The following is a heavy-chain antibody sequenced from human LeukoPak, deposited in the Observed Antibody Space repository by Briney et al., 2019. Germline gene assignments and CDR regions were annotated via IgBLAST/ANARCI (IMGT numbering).Heavy chain of an antibody. CDR3: ARGSFLITFGGLIV. CDR2: IGSSNTI. J-gene: IGHJ4*02. V-gene: IGHV3-11*04. Sequence: GGSLRLSCAASGFTFSDYYMSWIRQAPGKGLEWLSYIGSSNTIYSADSVKGRFTISRDNAKNSLYLQMNSLRAEDTAVYYCARGSFLITFGGLIVWGQGTLVTVSS. CDR1: GFTFSDYY. D-gene: IGHD3-16*02.